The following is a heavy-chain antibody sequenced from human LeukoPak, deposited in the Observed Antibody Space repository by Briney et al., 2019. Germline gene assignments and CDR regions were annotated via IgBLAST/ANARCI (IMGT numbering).Heavy chain of an antibody. CDR2: IYTSGST. V-gene: IGHV4-4*09. CDR1: GGSISSYY. CDR3: ARQGKITMVRGVIE. D-gene: IGHD3-10*01. J-gene: IGHJ4*02. Sequence: SETLSLTCTVSGGSISSYYWSWIRQPPGKGLEWIGYIYTSGSTNYNPSLKSRVTISVDTSKNQFSLKLSSAIAADTAVYYCARQGKITMVRGVIEWGQGTLVTVSS.